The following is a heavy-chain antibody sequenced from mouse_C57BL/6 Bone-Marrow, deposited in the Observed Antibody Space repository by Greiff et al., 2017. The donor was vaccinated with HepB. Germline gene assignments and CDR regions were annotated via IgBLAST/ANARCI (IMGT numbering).Heavy chain of an antibody. Sequence: EVQLQQSGPELVKPGASVKISCKASGYTFTDYYMNWVKQSHGKSLEWIGDINPNNGGTSYNQKFKGKATLTVDKSSSTAYMELRSLTSEDSAVYYCARKNPDGYYEGWGQGTTLTVSS. D-gene: IGHD2-3*01. CDR3: ARKNPDGYYEG. J-gene: IGHJ2*01. CDR2: INPNNGGT. V-gene: IGHV1-26*01. CDR1: GYTFTDYY.